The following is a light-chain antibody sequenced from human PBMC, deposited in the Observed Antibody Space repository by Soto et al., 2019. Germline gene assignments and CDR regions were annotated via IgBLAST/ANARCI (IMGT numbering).Light chain of an antibody. CDR2: AAS. V-gene: IGKV1-6*02. CDR3: QQYYSYPRT. J-gene: IGKJ1*01. CDR1: QAIRTA. Sequence: AIRLTQSPSSLYASVGDRVTITCRASQAIRTALGWCQQKPGKVPKLLIYAASILQSGVPSRFSGSGSGTDFTLTISCLQSEDFATYYCQQYYSYPRTFGQGTKVDIK.